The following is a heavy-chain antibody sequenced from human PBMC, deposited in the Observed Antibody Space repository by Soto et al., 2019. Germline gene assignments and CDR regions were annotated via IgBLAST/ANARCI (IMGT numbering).Heavy chain of an antibody. CDR2: ISAYNGNT. CDR3: ARDPYYDFWSGYYRGPYYYYGMDG. Sequence: ASVKVSCKASGYTFTSYGISWVRQAPGQGLEWMGWISAYNGNTNYAQKLQGRVTMTTDTSTSTAYMELRSLRSDDTAVYYCARDPYYDFWSGYYRGPYYYYGMDGWGQGTTVTVSS. D-gene: IGHD3-3*01. CDR1: GYTFTSYG. V-gene: IGHV1-18*01. J-gene: IGHJ6*02.